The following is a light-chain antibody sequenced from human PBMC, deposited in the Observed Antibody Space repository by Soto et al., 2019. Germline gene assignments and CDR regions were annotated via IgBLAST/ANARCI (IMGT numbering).Light chain of an antibody. J-gene: IGKJ1*01. CDR1: QSVSSSY. CDR2: GAS. Sequence: EIVLTQSPGTLSFSPGERASLSCRASQSVSSSYLAWSQQKHGQAHRLLIYGASSRATGIPDRFSGSGSGTDFTLTIRRLEPEDFAVYYCQQYGSSPRTVGQGTKVDSK. CDR3: QQYGSSPRT. V-gene: IGKV3-20*01.